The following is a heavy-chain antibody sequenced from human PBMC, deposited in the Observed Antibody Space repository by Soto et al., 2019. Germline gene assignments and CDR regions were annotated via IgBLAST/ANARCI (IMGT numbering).Heavy chain of an antibody. J-gene: IGHJ5*02. D-gene: IGHD2-15*01. CDR2: IYYSGNT. V-gene: IGHV4-61*03. Sequence: SETLSLTCTVSGGSVGSGSYYWSWIRQPLGKGLEWIGYIYYSGNTNYNPSLRGRATISVDKAKNHFSMQLTSVTAADTAIYYCARDSVLAYSSHHRNPYWFDTWGQGTLVTVSS. CDR1: GGSVGSGSYY. CDR3: ARDSVLAYSSHHRNPYWFDT.